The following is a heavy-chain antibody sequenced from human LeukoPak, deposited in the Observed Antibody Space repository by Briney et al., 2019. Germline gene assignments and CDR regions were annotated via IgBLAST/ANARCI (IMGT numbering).Heavy chain of an antibody. CDR3: SRHSDYGGSGNRLDAFDI. CDR1: GFTFSGSV. J-gene: IGHJ3*02. V-gene: IGHV3-73*01. D-gene: IGHD3-22*01. CDR2: ISNKGNNYAT. Sequence: GGSLRLSCAASGFTFSGSVMHWVRQASGKGLEWVGHISNKGNNYATAYGASVKGRFTISRDDSKNTAYLQMNSLKTEDTAVYYCSRHSDYGGSGNRLDAFDIWGQGTMVTVSS.